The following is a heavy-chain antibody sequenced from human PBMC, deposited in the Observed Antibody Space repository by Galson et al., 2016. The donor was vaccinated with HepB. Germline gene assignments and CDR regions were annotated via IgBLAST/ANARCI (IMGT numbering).Heavy chain of an antibody. CDR1: GYSFTGYF. Sequence: SCKASGYSFTGYFIHWVRQAPGQGLEWMGLIKPHSGGTKYAQKFQGRVTLTRDTSTSTVYMKLTSLRSDDTAVYFCAREFNRHTVTTFYYYGMDVWGQGTTVTVSS. CDR3: AREFNRHTVTTFYYYGMDV. V-gene: IGHV1-2*02. J-gene: IGHJ6*02. CDR2: IKPHSGGT. D-gene: IGHD4-17*01.